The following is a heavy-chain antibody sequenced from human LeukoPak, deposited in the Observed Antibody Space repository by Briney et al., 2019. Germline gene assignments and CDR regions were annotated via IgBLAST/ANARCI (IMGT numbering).Heavy chain of an antibody. Sequence: GGSLRLSCAASGFTFSSYSMNWVRQAPGKGLEWVSHISSSSSTIYYADSVKGRFTISRDNAKNSLYLQMNSLRAEDTAVYYCARVLRYFDWLEGYYMDVWGKGTTVTVSS. CDR1: GFTFSSYS. D-gene: IGHD3-9*01. J-gene: IGHJ6*03. CDR2: ISSSSSTI. V-gene: IGHV3-48*01. CDR3: ARVLRYFDWLEGYYMDV.